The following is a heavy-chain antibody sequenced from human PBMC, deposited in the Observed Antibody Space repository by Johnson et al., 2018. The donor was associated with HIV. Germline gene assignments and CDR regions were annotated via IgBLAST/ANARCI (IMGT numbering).Heavy chain of an antibody. V-gene: IGHV3-73*01. CDR3: ARPYYDTNDHYLYAFDI. Sequence: VQLVESGGGVVQPGRSLRLSCAASGFTFSGSAMHWVRQASGKGLEWVGRIRSKANSYATAYAASVKGRFTISRDDSKNTAYLQMNSLRAEDTAVYYCARPYYDTNDHYLYAFDIWGQGTMVTVSS. CDR2: IRSKANSYAT. D-gene: IGHD3-22*01. CDR1: GFTFSGSA. J-gene: IGHJ3*02.